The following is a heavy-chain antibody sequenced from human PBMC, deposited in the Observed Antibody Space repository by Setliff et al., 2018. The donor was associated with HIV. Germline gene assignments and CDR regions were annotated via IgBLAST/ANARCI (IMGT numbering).Heavy chain of an antibody. J-gene: IGHJ4*02. V-gene: IGHV1-2*06. Sequence: ASVKVSCKASGYTFTGYYMHWVRQAPGQGLEWMGRINPNSGGTNYAQKFHGRVTMTRDTSISTAYMELSRLRSDDTAVYYCARDTHYYDSSGSDYWGQGTLVTVSS. CDR2: INPNSGGT. D-gene: IGHD3-22*01. CDR3: ARDTHYYDSSGSDY. CDR1: GYTFTGYY.